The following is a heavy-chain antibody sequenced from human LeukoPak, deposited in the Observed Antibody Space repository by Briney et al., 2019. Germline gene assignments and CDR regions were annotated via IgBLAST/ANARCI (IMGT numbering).Heavy chain of an antibody. Sequence: SETLSLTCTVSGDSLVSGHYWGWIRQPPGQGLEWVGSVYHSGSIYYNPSLKSRVIMSVDTSKNQISLKLSSVTASDTSIYYCSSTRLGYSGGWHWGQGTLVTVSS. J-gene: IGHJ4*02. CDR2: VYHSGSI. D-gene: IGHD6-19*01. V-gene: IGHV4-38-2*02. CDR3: SSTRLGYSGGWH. CDR1: GDSLVSGHY.